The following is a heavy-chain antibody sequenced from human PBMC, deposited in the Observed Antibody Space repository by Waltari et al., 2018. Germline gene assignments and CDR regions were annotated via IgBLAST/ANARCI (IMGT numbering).Heavy chain of an antibody. D-gene: IGHD2-2*01. CDR3: ARDYCDRTSCSVA. CDR1: GFTVSSNY. V-gene: IGHV3-53*01. Sequence: EVQLVESGGDLIQPGGSLRLSCAASGFTVSSNYMSWVRQAPGKGLGWVAILYSGGSTYYGDSVKGRFTISRDSSKTTLYLQLNSLRAEDTAVYYCARDYCDRTSCSVAWGQGTLVTVSS. J-gene: IGHJ5*02. CDR2: LYSGGST.